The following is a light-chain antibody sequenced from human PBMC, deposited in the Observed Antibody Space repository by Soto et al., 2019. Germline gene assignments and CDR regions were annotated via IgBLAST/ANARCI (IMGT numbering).Light chain of an antibody. Sequence: EIVMTQSPATLSVSPGERATLSCSPSQSVFSSLAWYQQKPGQAPRLLIYGAATRATGIPARFSGSGSGTEFTLTISSLQSEDFAVYYCQQYHNWPAFGQGTKVDI. CDR3: QQYHNWPA. J-gene: IGKJ1*01. CDR1: QSVFSS. V-gene: IGKV3-15*01. CDR2: GAA.